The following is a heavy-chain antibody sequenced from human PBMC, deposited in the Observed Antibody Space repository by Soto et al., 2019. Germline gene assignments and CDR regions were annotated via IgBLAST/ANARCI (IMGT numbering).Heavy chain of an antibody. D-gene: IGHD2-15*01. CDR1: GFTFSSYS. CDR2: ISSSSSYI. CDR3: ASATVVSYYYFDY. V-gene: IGHV3-21*01. Sequence: GGSLRLSCAASGFTFSSYSMNWVRQAPGKGLEWVSSISSSSSYIYYADSVKGRFTISRDNAKNSLYLQMNSLRAEDTAVYYCASATVVSYYYFDYWGQGTLVTVS. J-gene: IGHJ4*02.